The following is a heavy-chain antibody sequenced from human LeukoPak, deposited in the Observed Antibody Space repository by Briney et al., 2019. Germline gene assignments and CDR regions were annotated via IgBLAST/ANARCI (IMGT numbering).Heavy chain of an antibody. CDR1: GFTFSSYA. CDR2: ISGSGGST. D-gene: IGHD1-26*01. CDR3: AKGGVEATTLLFDY. V-gene: IGHV3-23*01. J-gene: IGHJ4*02. Sequence: PGGSLRLSCAASGFTFSSYAMSWVRQAPGNWLEWVSAISGSGGSTYYADSVKCRFTISRDNSKNTLYLQMNSLRAEDTAVYYCAKGGVEATTLLFDYRGQGTLVTVSS.